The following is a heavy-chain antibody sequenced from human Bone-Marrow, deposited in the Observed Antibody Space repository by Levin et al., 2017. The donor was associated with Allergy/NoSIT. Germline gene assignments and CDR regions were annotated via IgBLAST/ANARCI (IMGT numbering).Heavy chain of an antibody. CDR3: ARSGPTANLNNWYFDL. Sequence: SQTLSLTCIVSGGSIPSYYWSWIRQPPGKGLEWIGYIYSTGSTKYNPSLKSRVSMSIDTSKKHFSLELTSGTAADTAVYFCARSGPTANLNNWYFDLWGRGTLVTVSS. CDR2: IYSTGST. CDR1: GGSIPSYY. J-gene: IGHJ2*01. V-gene: IGHV4-59*01. D-gene: IGHD2-2*01.